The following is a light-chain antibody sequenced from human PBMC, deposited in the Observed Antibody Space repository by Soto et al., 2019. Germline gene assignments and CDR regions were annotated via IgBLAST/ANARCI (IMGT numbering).Light chain of an antibody. CDR2: KVS. V-gene: IGLV2-14*01. J-gene: IGLJ1*01. Sequence: QSVRTHPASASWSPGQSISISCTGTSSDVGGYEFVSWYQQHPGKAPKLLISKVSNRPSGVSDRFSGSKSGNTASLTISGLQAEEEADHYCSSFTSAYNFVFGSGTKVTVL. CDR1: SSDVGGYEF. CDR3: SSFTSAYNFV.